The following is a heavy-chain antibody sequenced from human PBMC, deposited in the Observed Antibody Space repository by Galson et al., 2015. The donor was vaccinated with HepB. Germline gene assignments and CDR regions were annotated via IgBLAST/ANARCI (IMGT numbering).Heavy chain of an antibody. CDR2: TDPRDSHT. V-gene: IGHV5-10-1*01. CDR3: VRPSGWSAFDI. D-gene: IGHD6-19*01. J-gene: IGHJ3*02. CDR1: GYSISNYW. Sequence: QSGAEVKKPGESLRISCKGSGYSISNYWISWVRQMPGKGLEWMGRTDPRDSHTNYSPSFQGHVTISLDMSISTAYLQWSSLKASDTAIYYCVRPSGWSAFDIWGQGTMVTVSS.